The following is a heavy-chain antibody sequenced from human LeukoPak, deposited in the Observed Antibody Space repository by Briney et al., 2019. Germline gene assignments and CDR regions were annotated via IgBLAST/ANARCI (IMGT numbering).Heavy chain of an antibody. V-gene: IGHV4-39*07. CDR1: GGSISSSSHY. Sequence: SETLSLTFSVSGGSISSSSHYWDWIRQPPGEGLEWIGSIYYSGSTYYNPSLKSRVTISVDTSKNQFSLKLISVTAADTAVYYCAREDTGGLDCWGQGTLVTVSS. CDR3: AREDTGGLDC. J-gene: IGHJ4*02. CDR2: IYYSGST. D-gene: IGHD2-8*02.